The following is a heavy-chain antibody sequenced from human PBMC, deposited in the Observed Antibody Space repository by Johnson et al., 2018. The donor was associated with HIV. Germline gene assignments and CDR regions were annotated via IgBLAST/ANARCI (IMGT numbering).Heavy chain of an antibody. V-gene: IGHV3-30*18. CDR3: AKDTTGGTHAFDI. D-gene: IGHD2-15*01. CDR2: ITYDGSNK. Sequence: QVQLVESGGGVVQPGRSLRLSCAASGFTFSSYGIHWVRQAPGKGLEWVAHITYDGSNKYYADSVKGRFTISRDNSKNTLYLQMYSLRAEDTAVYYCAKDTTGGTHAFDIWGQGTMVTVSS. CDR1: GFTFSSYG. J-gene: IGHJ3*02.